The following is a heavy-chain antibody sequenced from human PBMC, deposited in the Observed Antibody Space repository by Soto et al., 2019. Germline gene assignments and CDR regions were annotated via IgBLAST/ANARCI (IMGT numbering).Heavy chain of an antibody. CDR1: GYTFTSYG. CDR3: ARYSGYDSTYYYYGMDV. J-gene: IGHJ6*02. D-gene: IGHD5-12*01. Sequence: ASVKVSCKASGYTFTSYGISWVRQAPGQGLEWMGWISAYNGNTNYAQKLQGRVTMTTDTSTSTAYMELRSLRSDDTAVYYCARYSGYDSTYYYYGMDVWGQGTTVTVSS. V-gene: IGHV1-18*01. CDR2: ISAYNGNT.